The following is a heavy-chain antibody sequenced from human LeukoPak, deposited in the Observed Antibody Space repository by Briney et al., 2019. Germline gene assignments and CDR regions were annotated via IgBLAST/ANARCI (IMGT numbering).Heavy chain of an antibody. D-gene: IGHD4-23*01. Sequence: GGSLRLSCSVSGFTFSDYAMHWGRQASGKGLKYVSSISSDGGSTYYADSVKGRFTISRDNSRNTLYLQVSSLRAEDTALYYCVKDRWIDYWGQGALVTVSS. CDR3: VKDRWIDY. J-gene: IGHJ4*02. V-gene: IGHV3-64D*06. CDR1: GFTFSDYA. CDR2: ISSDGGST.